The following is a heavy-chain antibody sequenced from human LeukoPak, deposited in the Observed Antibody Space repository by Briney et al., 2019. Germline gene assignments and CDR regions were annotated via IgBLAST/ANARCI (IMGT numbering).Heavy chain of an antibody. Sequence: SMKVSCKASGGTFSSYAISWVRQAPGQGLEWMGRIIPIFGIANYAQKFQGRVTITADKSTSTAYMELSSLRSEDTAVYYCARDTDSSGFDYWGQGTLVTVSS. V-gene: IGHV1-69*04. D-gene: IGHD3-22*01. CDR3: ARDTDSSGFDY. J-gene: IGHJ4*02. CDR1: GGTFSSYA. CDR2: IIPIFGIA.